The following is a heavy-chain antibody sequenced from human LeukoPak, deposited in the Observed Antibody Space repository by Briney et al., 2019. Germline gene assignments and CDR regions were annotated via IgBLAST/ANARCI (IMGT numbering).Heavy chain of an antibody. CDR1: GYTLTELS. J-gene: IGHJ4*02. Sequence: ASVKVSCKVSGYTLTELSMHWVRQAPGKGLEWMGGFDPEDGETIYAQKFQGRVTMTEDTSTDTAYMGLSSLRSEDTAVYYCATGGRGSGSYYFDYWGQGTLVTVSS. V-gene: IGHV1-24*01. CDR3: ATGGRGSGSYYFDY. CDR2: FDPEDGET. D-gene: IGHD3-10*01.